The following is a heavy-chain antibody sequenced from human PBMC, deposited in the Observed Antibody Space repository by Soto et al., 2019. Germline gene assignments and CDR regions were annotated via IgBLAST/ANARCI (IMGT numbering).Heavy chain of an antibody. D-gene: IGHD2-2*01. CDR1: GFTFSNYA. J-gene: IGHJ4*02. V-gene: IGHV3-23*01. Sequence: EVQLLESGGGLVQPGGSLRLSCAASGFTFSNYAMSWVRQAPGKGLGWVSAIIGSGGGTYYADSVKGRFTISRDNSKSTLYLQMNSLRAEDTAVYYCAIDIVVVATAIVSDYWGQGTLVTVSS. CDR3: AIDIVVVATAIVSDY. CDR2: IIGSGGGT.